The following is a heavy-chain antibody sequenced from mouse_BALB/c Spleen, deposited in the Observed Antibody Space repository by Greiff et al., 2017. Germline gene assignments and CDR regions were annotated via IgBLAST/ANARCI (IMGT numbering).Heavy chain of an antibody. Sequence: QVTLKVSGPGILQPSQTLSLTCSFSGFSLSTSGMGVSWIRQPSGKGLEWLAHIYWDDDNRYNPSLKSRLTISKDTSRNQVFLKITSVDTADTATYYCARRADYGNYYAMDYWGQGTSVTVSS. J-gene: IGHJ4*01. D-gene: IGHD1-1*01. CDR2: IYWDDDN. CDR3: ARRADYGNYYAMDY. CDR1: GFSLSTSGMG. V-gene: IGHV8-12*01.